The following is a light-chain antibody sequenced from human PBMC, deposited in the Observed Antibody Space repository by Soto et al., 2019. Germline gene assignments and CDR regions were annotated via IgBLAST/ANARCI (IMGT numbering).Light chain of an antibody. CDR2: QTS. CDR1: QSIGSW. CDR3: QQCNRYST. V-gene: IGKV1-5*03. Sequence: DIQLTQSPSILSASVGDRVTITCRASQSIGSWLAWYQQKPGKAPNLLIFQTSNLESGVPSRFSGSGSGTEFTLTISSLQPDDFATYYCQQCNRYSTFGQGTKVDTK. J-gene: IGKJ1*01.